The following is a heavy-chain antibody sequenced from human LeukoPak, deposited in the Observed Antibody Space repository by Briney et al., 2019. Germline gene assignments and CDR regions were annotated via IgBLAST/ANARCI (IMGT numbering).Heavy chain of an antibody. J-gene: IGHJ4*02. V-gene: IGHV3-11*05. CDR1: GFTFSDYY. Sequence: GGSLRLSCAASGFTFSDYYMSWILQAPGKGLEWISYITSSSSDTNYADSVKVRFTISRDNAKKSLYLQMNSLRAEDTAVYYCARDYDILTGYFRGGFDYWGQGTLVTVSS. CDR3: ARDYDILTGYFRGGFDY. D-gene: IGHD3-9*01. CDR2: ITSSSSDT.